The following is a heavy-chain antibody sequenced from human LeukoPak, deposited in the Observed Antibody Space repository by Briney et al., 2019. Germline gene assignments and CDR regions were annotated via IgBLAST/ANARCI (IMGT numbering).Heavy chain of an antibody. CDR1: GGSFSGYY. CDR3: ARANSGYDLMGGYYYYMDV. D-gene: IGHD5-12*01. V-gene: IGHV4-59*10. J-gene: IGHJ6*03. Sequence: PSETLSLTCAVYGGSFSGYYWSWIRQPAGKGLEWIGRIYTSGSTNYNPSLKSRVTISVDTSKNQFSLKLSSVTAADTAVYYCARANSGYDLMGGYYYYMDVWGKGTTVTVSS. CDR2: IYTSGST.